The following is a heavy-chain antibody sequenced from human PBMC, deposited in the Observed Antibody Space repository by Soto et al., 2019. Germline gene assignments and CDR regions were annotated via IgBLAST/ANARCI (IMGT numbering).Heavy chain of an antibody. V-gene: IGHV3-72*01. D-gene: IGHD2-2*02. Sequence: EVQLVESGGGLVQPGGSLRLSCAASGFTFSDHYMDWVRQAPGKGLEWVGRTRNKANSYTTEYAASVKGRFTISRDDSKKSLDLQMNSLKTEDMAVYYCAREFGLYGDSWFVPLGQGTLVTVSS. CDR2: TRNKANSYTT. J-gene: IGHJ5*02. CDR3: AREFGLYGDSWFVP. CDR1: GFTFSDHY.